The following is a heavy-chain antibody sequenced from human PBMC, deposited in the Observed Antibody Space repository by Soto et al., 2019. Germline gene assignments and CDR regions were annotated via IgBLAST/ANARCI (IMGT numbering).Heavy chain of an antibody. CDR1: GGSISSNNW. V-gene: IGHV4-4*02. D-gene: IGHD5-12*01. CDR3: ARRDIVATSPFDY. CDR2: IYHSGST. Sequence: QVQLQESGPGLVKPSGTLSLTCAVSGGSISSNNWWSWVRQPPGMGLEWIGDIYHSGSTNYKPSLKGRGTKLVDKSKTQCPLNLSSVTAADTAVYYCARRDIVATSPFDYWGQGTLVIVSS. J-gene: IGHJ4*02.